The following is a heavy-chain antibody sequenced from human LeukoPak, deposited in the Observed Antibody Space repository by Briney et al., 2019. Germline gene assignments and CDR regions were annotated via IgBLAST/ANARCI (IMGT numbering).Heavy chain of an antibody. CDR1: GGSMSSSSHY. CDR3: ARIDCSGGSCYGAFDI. J-gene: IGHJ3*02. Sequence: SETLSLTCTVSGGSMSSSSHYWGWIRQPPGKGLEWIGSIYYSGTTYYKSSLKSRVTISVDTSKNQFSLKLSSVTAADTAVYYCARIDCSGGSCYGAFDIWGQGTMVTVSS. D-gene: IGHD2-15*01. V-gene: IGHV4-39*01. CDR2: IYYSGTT.